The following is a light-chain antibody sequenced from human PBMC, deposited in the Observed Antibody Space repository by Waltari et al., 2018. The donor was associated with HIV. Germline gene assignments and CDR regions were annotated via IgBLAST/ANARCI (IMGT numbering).Light chain of an antibody. CDR3: SSYTSSSTRV. V-gene: IGLV2-14*01. J-gene: IGLJ2*01. Sequence: QSALTQPASVSGSPGQSINISCTGTSSDVGGYNYVSWYQQHPGKAPKLIIYDVSNRPSGVSNRFSGSKSGNTASLTISGLQAEDEADYYCSSYTSSSTRVFGGGTKLTVL. CDR1: SSDVGGYNY. CDR2: DVS.